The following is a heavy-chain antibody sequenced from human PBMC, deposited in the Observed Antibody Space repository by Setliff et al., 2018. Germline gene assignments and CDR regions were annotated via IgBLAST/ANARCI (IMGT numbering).Heavy chain of an antibody. Sequence: ASVKVSCKASGYTFTDYPITWVRQAPGQGLEWMGWIHTMSGESTFAQGFTGRFVFSLDTSVSTAYLQIYSLKAEDTAVYYCARASRFGTAIYKGDYYMDVWGNGTTVTVSS. V-gene: IGHV7-4-1*01. D-gene: IGHD2-21*02. CDR3: ARASRFGTAIYKGDYYMDV. CDR1: GYTFTDYP. J-gene: IGHJ6*03. CDR2: IHTMSGES.